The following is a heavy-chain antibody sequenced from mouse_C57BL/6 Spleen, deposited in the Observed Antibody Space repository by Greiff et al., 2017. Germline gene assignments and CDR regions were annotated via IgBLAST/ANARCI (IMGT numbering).Heavy chain of an antibody. CDR2: IHPNSGST. D-gene: IGHD1-1*01. V-gene: IGHV1-64*01. CDR3: ARITTVVAPVDY. CDR1: GYTFTSYW. J-gene: IGHJ2*01. Sequence: QVQLQQPGAELVKPGASVKLSCKASGYTFTSYWIHWVKQRPGQGLEWIGMIHPNSGSTNYNEKFKSKATLTVDKSSSTAYMQLSSLTSEDSAVYYCARITTVVAPVDYWGQGTTLTVSS.